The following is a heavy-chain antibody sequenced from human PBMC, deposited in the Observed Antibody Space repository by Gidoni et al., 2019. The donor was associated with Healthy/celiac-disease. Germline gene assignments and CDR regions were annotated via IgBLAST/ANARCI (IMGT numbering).Heavy chain of an antibody. J-gene: IGHJ6*02. CDR3: ARKVHRRYYYYYGMDV. CDR1: GGSFSGYY. Sequence: QVQLQQWGAGLLKPSEPLSLTCAVYGGSFSGYYWSWIRQPPGKGLEWIGEINHSGSTNYNPSLKSRVTISVDTSKNQFSLKLSSVTAADTAVYYCARKVHRRYYYYYGMDVWGQGTTVTVSS. D-gene: IGHD3-10*01. CDR2: INHSGST. V-gene: IGHV4-34*01.